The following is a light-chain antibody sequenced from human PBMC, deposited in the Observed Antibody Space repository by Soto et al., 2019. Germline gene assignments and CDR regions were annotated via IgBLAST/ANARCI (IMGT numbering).Light chain of an antibody. Sequence: DIPMTQSPSSLSAFVGDRVTITCRASQTIYNYLNWYQQKPGRAPKLLIYSASNLQSGVPSRFSGSGAWTDFTLTISVLHPADFATYYCQQSYSDLLFTFGPGTKVDIK. CDR3: QQSYSDLLFT. V-gene: IGKV1-39*01. CDR1: QTIYNY. CDR2: SAS. J-gene: IGKJ3*01.